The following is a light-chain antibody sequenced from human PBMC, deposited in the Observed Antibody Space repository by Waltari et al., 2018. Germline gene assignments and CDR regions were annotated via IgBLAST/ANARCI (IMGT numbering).Light chain of an antibody. CDR1: QSVSSSY. Sequence: EIVLTQSPGTLSLSPGERATLACRASQSVSSSYLAWYQQKAGQAPRLLIYGASSRATGISDRFSGSGSGTDFTLTISRLEPEDFAAYYCQQYGRSPWTFGQGTKVEIK. J-gene: IGKJ1*01. CDR3: QQYGRSPWT. CDR2: GAS. V-gene: IGKV3-20*01.